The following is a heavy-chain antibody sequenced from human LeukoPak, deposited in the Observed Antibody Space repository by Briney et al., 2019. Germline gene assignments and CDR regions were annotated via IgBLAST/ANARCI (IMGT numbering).Heavy chain of an antibody. CDR1: GGSISSGGYY. CDR2: IYYSGST. D-gene: IGHD3-22*01. J-gene: IGHJ4*02. Sequence: SETLSLTCTVSGGSISSGGYYWSWIRQHPGKGLEWIGYIYYSGSTYYNPSLKCRVTLSVDTSKNQFSLKLSSVTAADTAVYYCARGNSVVVLGYWGQGTLVTVSS. V-gene: IGHV4-31*03. CDR3: ARGNSVVVLGY.